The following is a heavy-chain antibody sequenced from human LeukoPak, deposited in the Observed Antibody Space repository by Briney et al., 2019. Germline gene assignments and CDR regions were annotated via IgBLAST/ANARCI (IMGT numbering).Heavy chain of an antibody. J-gene: IGHJ5*02. V-gene: IGHV1-18*01. D-gene: IGHD3-3*01. CDR2: ISAYNGNT. Sequence: ASVKVSCKASGYTFTSYGISWVRQAPGQGLEWMGWISAYNGNTNYAQKLQGRVTMTTDTSTSTAYMELRSLRSDDTAVYYCARGHDFWSGSGGLQYNWFDPWGQGTLVTVSS. CDR1: GYTFTSYG. CDR3: ARGHDFWSGSGGLQYNWFDP.